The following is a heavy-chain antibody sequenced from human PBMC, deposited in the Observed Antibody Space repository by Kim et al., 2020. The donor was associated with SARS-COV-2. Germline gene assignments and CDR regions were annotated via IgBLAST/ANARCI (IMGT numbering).Heavy chain of an antibody. CDR2: ISAYNGNT. V-gene: IGHV1-18*01. CDR1: GYTFTSYG. J-gene: IGHJ6*02. CDR3: ARPLVVVAATGRVYYYYYGMDV. Sequence: ASVKVSCKASGYTFTSYGISWVRQAPGQGLEWMGWISAYNGNTNYAQKLQGRVTMTTDTSTSTAYMELRSLRSDDTAVYYCARPLVVVAATGRVYYYYYGMDVWGQGTTVTVSS. D-gene: IGHD2-15*01.